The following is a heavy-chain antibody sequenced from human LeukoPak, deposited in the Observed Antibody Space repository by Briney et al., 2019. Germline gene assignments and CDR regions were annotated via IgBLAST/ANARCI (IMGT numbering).Heavy chain of an antibody. V-gene: IGHV4-59*08. CDR1: GRSISSYY. CDR3: ARGGGWYPGRLDY. D-gene: IGHD6-19*01. J-gene: IGHJ4*02. CDR2: IYYSGST. Sequence: SETLSLTCTVSGRSISSYYWRWIRHPPGKGLEWIWYIYYSGSTHCNPSLKSRDTISVDTSENPFSLKKSSVTAAHTPVDFCARGGGWYPGRLDYGGQGTLVTVSS.